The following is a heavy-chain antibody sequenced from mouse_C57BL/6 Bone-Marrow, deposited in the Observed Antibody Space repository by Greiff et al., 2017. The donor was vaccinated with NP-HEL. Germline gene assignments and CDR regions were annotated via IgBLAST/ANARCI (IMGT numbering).Heavy chain of an antibody. D-gene: IGHD3-2*02. J-gene: IGHJ4*01. CDR3: AKPLDSSGYVSAMDY. Sequence: VQLQQSGPVLVKPGASVKMSCKASGYTFTDYYMNWVKQSHGKSLEWIGVINPYNGGTSYNQKFKGKATLTVDKSSSTAYMELNSLTSEDSAVYYCAKPLDSSGYVSAMDYWGQGTSVTVSS. CDR2: INPYNGGT. V-gene: IGHV1-19*01. CDR1: GYTFTDYY.